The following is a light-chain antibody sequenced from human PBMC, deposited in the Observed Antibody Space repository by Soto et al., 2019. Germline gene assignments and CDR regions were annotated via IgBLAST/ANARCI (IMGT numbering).Light chain of an antibody. CDR2: DAS. V-gene: IGKV3-11*01. CDR3: QQYGSSQWT. CDR1: QSVSSY. Sequence: EIVLTQSPATLSLSPGERATLSCRASQSVSSYLAWYQQKPGQAPRLLIYDASNRATGIPARFSGGGSGTDFTLTISSLEPDDFAVYYCQQYGSSQWTFGQGTKVEIK. J-gene: IGKJ1*01.